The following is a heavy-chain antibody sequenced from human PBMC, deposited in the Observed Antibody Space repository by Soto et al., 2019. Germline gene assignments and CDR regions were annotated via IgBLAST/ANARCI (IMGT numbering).Heavy chain of an antibody. J-gene: IGHJ6*02. CDR2: ISWDGGST. CDR3: AKGGSSSCMDV. CDR1: GFTFSSYS. D-gene: IGHD6-13*01. V-gene: IGHV3-43*01. Sequence: GGSLILSCAASGFTFSSYSMNWVRQAPGKGLEWVSLISWDGGSTYYADSVKGRFTISRDNSKNSLYLQMNSLRTEDTALYYCAKGGSSSCMDVWGQGTTVTVSS.